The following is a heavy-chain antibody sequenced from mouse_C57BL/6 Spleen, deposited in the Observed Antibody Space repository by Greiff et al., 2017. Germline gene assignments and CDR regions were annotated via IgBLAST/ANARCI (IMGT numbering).Heavy chain of an antibody. D-gene: IGHD3-2*02. CDR1: GYTFTSYW. V-gene: IGHV1-59*01. J-gene: IGHJ2*01. Sequence: QVQLQQPGAELVRPGTSVKLSCKASGYTFTSYWMHWVKQRPGQGLEWIGVIDPSDSYTNYNQKFKGKATLTVDTSSSTAYMQLSSLTSEDSAVYYCARRRGDSSGYLDYWGQGTTLTVSS. CDR3: ARRRGDSSGYLDY. CDR2: IDPSDSYT.